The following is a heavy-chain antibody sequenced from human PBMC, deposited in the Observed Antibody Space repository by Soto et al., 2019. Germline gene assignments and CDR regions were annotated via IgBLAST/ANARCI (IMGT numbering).Heavy chain of an antibody. Sequence: QVHLVQSGAEVKKPGSSVKVSCKASGGTFSTYAISWVRQAPGQGPEWMGGIIPIFETAASYAQKFQGRVMFTVDKSTGTASLELSSVRSEDTAMYYCARHPRTVVVVDASYFLLWGQGPLVTVSS. CDR2: IIPIFETAA. D-gene: IGHD2-21*01. V-gene: IGHV1-69*06. CDR3: ARHPRTVVVVDASYFLL. CDR1: GGTFSTYA. J-gene: IGHJ4*02.